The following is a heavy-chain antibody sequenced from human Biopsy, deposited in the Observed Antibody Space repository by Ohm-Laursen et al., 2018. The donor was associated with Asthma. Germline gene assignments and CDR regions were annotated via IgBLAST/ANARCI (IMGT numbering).Heavy chain of an antibody. CDR1: GGTFSNFA. J-gene: IGHJ6*02. CDR2: ITTVFGTT. D-gene: IGHD6-19*01. V-gene: IGHV1-69*13. CDR3: ARCQVGYSSGWSLLLKKIYYSGMDV. Sequence: SVKVSCKAPGGTFSNFAISWVRQAPGQGLEWLGGITTVFGTTNYAQKFQGRVTITADESTSTAYMEVTSLRSEDTAIYYCARCQVGYSSGWSLLLKKIYYSGMDVWGQGTTVIVSS.